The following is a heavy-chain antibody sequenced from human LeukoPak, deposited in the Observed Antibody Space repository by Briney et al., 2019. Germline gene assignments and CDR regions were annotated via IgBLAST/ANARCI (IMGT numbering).Heavy chain of an antibody. D-gene: IGHD5-24*01. CDR1: GFTFSSYG. CDR2: IRYDGSNK. Sequence: PGGPLRLSCAASGFTFSSYGMHWVRQAPGKGLEWVAFIRYDGSNKYYADSVKGRFTISRDNSKNTLYLQMNSLRAEDTAVYYCAKFPTIRDGYNYPAEYFQHWGQGTLVTVSS. J-gene: IGHJ1*01. CDR3: AKFPTIRDGYNYPAEYFQH. V-gene: IGHV3-30*02.